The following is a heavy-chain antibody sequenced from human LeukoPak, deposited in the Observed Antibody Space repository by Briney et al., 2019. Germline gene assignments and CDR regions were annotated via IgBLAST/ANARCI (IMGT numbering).Heavy chain of an antibody. CDR2: IYYSGST. D-gene: IGHD2-15*01. Sequence: SETLSLTCTVSGGSISSSSYYWGWIRQPPGKGLEWIGSIYYSGSTYYNPSLKSRVTISVDTSKNQFSLKLSSVTAADTAVYYCARGRIVVVVAATLYWFDPWGQGTLVTVSS. J-gene: IGHJ5*02. CDR3: ARGRIVVVVAATLYWFDP. CDR1: GGSISSSSYY. V-gene: IGHV4-39*07.